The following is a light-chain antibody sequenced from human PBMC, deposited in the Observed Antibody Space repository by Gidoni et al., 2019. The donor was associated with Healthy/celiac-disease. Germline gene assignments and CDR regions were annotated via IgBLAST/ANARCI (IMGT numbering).Light chain of an antibody. CDR3: QQYDNLIT. V-gene: IGKV1-33*01. CDR1: QDISNY. Sequence: DIQMTQSPSSLSASVGDRVTITCQASQDISNYLNWYQQKPGKAPKLLIYDASNLETGVPSRFSGRGSGTDFTFTISSLQPEDIATYYCQQYDNLITCGQGTRLEIK. CDR2: DAS. J-gene: IGKJ5*01.